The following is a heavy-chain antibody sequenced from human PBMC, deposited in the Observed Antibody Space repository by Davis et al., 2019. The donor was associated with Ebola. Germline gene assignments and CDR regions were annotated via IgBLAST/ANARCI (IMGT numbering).Heavy chain of an antibody. CDR3: ARADNPTAAFDI. J-gene: IGHJ3*02. Sequence: LSLTCAVYGGSFSGYYWSWVRQAPGKGLEWVGRTRNKANSYTTEYAASVKGRFTISRDDSKNSLYLQMNSLKTEDTAVYYCARADNPTAAFDIWGQGTMVTVSS. D-gene: IGHD1-14*01. V-gene: IGHV3-72*01. CDR1: GGSFSGYY. CDR2: TRNKANSYTT.